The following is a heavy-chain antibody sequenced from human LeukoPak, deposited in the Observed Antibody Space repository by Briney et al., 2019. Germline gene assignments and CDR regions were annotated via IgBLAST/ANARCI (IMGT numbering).Heavy chain of an antibody. CDR3: ARKSVGRYDLWFMDV. Sequence: SETLSLTRTVSGGSISSSSYYWGWIRQPPGKGLEWIGSIYYSGRIYYNPSLKSRVTISVDPPKNQLSLKLTSVPPRGLALLFCARKSVGRYDLWFMDVWGKGTTVTVSS. D-gene: IGHD3-3*01. V-gene: IGHV4-39*01. CDR2: IYYSGRI. J-gene: IGHJ6*03. CDR1: GGSISSSSYY.